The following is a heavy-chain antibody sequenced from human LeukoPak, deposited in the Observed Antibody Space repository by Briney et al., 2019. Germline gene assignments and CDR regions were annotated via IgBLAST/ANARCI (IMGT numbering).Heavy chain of an antibody. V-gene: IGHV4-59*08. CDR2: IYYSGSS. CDR3: ARHWETSSWYVDY. D-gene: IGHD6-13*01. J-gene: IGHJ4*02. Sequence: SETLSLTCTVSGGSISNYYWSWIRQPPGKGLEWIGYIYYSGSSNYNPSLKSRVTISVDTSKNQFSLKLSSVTAADTAVYYCARHWETSSWYVDYWGQGTLVTVSS. CDR1: GGSISNYY.